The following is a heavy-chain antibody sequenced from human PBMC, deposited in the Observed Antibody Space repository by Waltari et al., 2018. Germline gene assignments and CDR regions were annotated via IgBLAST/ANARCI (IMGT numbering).Heavy chain of an antibody. CDR1: GCILGSLA. Sequence: EVQLLKSGGGLVQRGGSLRLSRAVSGCILGSLAMGWVRHTPGKGLEWVAGTSASSGSTYYADSVQGRFTISRDNSKKRVFLQMNSLRAEDTATYYCTKMRRNLPRDIIDNWGQGTQVIIAS. V-gene: IGHV3-23*01. CDR3: TKMRRNLPRDIIDN. CDR2: TSASSGST. J-gene: IGHJ4*02.